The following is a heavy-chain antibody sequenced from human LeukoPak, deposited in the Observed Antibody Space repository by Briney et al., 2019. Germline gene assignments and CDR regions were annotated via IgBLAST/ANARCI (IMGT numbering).Heavy chain of an antibody. Sequence: GGSLRLSCAASGFTFDDYAMHWVRQAPGKGLEWVSGISWNSGSIDYADSVKGRFTISRDNAKNSLYLQMNSLRAEDTAFYYCAKDITYYYDSSGYYGAFDIWGQGTKVTVSS. CDR3: AKDITYYYDSSGYYGAFDI. V-gene: IGHV3-9*01. CDR2: ISWNSGSI. D-gene: IGHD3-22*01. CDR1: GFTFDDYA. J-gene: IGHJ3*02.